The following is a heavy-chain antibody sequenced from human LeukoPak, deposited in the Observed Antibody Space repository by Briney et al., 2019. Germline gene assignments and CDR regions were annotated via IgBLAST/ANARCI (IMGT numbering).Heavy chain of an antibody. CDR3: ARDFDSYGSHTGYFDWLLSHSFDY. J-gene: IGHJ4*02. V-gene: IGHV1-18*01. D-gene: IGHD3-9*01. CDR1: GYTFTSYG. CDR2: ISAYNGNT. Sequence: ASVKVSCKASGYTFTSYGISWVRQAPGQGLEWMGWISAYNGNTNYAQKLQGRVTMTTDTSTSTAYMELRSLRSDDPAVYYCARDFDSYGSHTGYFDWLLSHSFDYWGQGTLVTVSS.